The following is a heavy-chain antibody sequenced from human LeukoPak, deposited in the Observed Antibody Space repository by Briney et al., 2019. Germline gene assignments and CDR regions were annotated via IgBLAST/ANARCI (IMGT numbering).Heavy chain of an antibody. CDR1: GFTFSSHW. CDR2: INTDGSST. V-gene: IGHV3-74*01. Sequence: GGSLRLSCAASGFTFSSHWMHWVRQAPGKGLVWVSRINTDGSSTSYADSVKGRFTISRDNAKNTLYLQMNSLRAEDTAVYYCVREVSGSSYFDYWGQGTLVTVSS. CDR3: VREVSGSSYFDY. D-gene: IGHD1-26*01. J-gene: IGHJ4*02.